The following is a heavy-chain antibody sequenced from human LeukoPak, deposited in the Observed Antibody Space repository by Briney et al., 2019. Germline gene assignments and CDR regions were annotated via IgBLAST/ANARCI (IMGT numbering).Heavy chain of an antibody. V-gene: IGHV4-34*01. J-gene: IGHJ4*02. D-gene: IGHD6-13*01. CDR3: ATCGGGIAAAGSLDY. CDR2: INHSGST. Sequence: SETLSLTCAVYGGSFSGYYWSWIRQLPGKGLEWIGEINHSGSTNYNPSLKSRVTISVDTSKNQFSLKLNSVTAADTAVYYCATCGGGIAAAGSLDYWGQGTLVTVSS. CDR1: GGSFSGYY.